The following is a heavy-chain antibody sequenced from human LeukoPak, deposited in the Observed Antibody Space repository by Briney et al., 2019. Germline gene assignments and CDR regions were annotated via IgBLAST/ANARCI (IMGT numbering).Heavy chain of an antibody. J-gene: IGHJ3*01. Sequence: GGSLRLSCAASGFTFTNYAMSWVRQAPGMGLEWVSSIIGTGVSTYYADSVKGRFTVSRDNSKNTVYLQMNSLRAEDTAVYYCAKRGDYSESYCLAFDVWGQGTTVTVSS. CDR2: IIGTGVST. V-gene: IGHV3-23*01. D-gene: IGHD1-26*01. CDR1: GFTFTNYA. CDR3: AKRGDYSESYCLAFDV.